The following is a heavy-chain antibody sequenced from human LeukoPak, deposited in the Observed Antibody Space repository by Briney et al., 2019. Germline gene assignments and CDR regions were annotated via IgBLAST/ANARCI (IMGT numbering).Heavy chain of an antibody. CDR1: GGSISSSSYY. D-gene: IGHD4-11*01. Sequence: SETLSLTCTVSGGSISSSSYYWSWIRQPPGKGLEWIGYIYYSGSTNYNPSLKSRVTISVDTSKNQFPLKLSSVTAADTAVYYCAARTTVTSGINWFDPWGQGTLVTVSS. CDR2: IYYSGST. J-gene: IGHJ5*02. CDR3: AARTTVTSGINWFDP. V-gene: IGHV4-61*01.